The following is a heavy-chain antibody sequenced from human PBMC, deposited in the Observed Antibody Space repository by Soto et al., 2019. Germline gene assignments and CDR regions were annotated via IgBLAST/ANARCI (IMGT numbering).Heavy chain of an antibody. CDR2: INPSGGST. V-gene: IGHV1-46*01. CDR3: ARWKVAGTYYYMDV. J-gene: IGHJ6*03. CDR1: GYTFTSYY. D-gene: IGHD6-19*01. Sequence: ASVKVSCKASGYTFTSYYMHWVRQAPGQGLEWMGIINPSGGSTSYAQKLQGRVTMTTDTSTSTAYMELRSLRSDDTAVYYCARWKVAGTYYYMDVWGKGTTVTVSS.